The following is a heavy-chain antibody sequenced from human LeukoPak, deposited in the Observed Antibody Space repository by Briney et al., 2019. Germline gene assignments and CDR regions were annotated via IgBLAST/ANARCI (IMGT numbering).Heavy chain of an antibody. Sequence: PGGSLRLSCAASGFTFSSYWMSWVRQAPGKGLEWVANIKQDGSEKYYVDSVKGRFTISRDNTKNSLYLQMNSLRAEDTAVYYCARGGVLRYFDWLLNFDYWGQGTLVTVSS. CDR3: ARGGVLRYFDWLLNFDY. J-gene: IGHJ4*02. CDR1: GFTFSSYW. V-gene: IGHV3-7*01. D-gene: IGHD3-9*01. CDR2: IKQDGSEK.